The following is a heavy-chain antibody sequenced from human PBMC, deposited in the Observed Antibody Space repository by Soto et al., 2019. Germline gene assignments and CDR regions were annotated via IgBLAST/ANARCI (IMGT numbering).Heavy chain of an antibody. CDR1: GGSITSDYSC. D-gene: IGHD7-27*01. CDR2: IFDSGTT. J-gene: IGHJ4*02. CDR3: ARGPSGDKVHY. V-gene: IGHV4-30-4*01. Sequence: SETLSLTCTVSGGSITSDYSCWSWIRQPPGEGLEWIGHIFDSGTTYTNPSLRSQVAISLDTPKNHFSLTLSSVTAADTAVYYCARGPSGDKVHYWGQGALVTVS.